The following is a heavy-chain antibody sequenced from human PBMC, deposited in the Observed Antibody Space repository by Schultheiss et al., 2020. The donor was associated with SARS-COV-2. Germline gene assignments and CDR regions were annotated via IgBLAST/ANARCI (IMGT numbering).Heavy chain of an antibody. Sequence: ASVKVSCKASGYTFTNYDINWVRQAAGQGLEWMGWMNPDSGNTGYAQKFQGRVSMTRDTSITTAYIEVSSLRSEDTAVYYCARVPARGVIMAEPTTPRGMDVWGQGTAITVSS. J-gene: IGHJ6*02. CDR1: GYTFTNYD. V-gene: IGHV1-8*01. CDR2: MNPDSGNT. CDR3: ARVPARGVIMAEPTTPRGMDV. D-gene: IGHD1-14*01.